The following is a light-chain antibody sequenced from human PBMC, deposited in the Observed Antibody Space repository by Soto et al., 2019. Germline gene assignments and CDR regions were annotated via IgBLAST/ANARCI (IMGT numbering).Light chain of an antibody. J-gene: IGLJ1*01. Sequence: QSVLTQPPSVSGAPGQRVTISCTGSSSNIGAGYDVHWYQQLPGTAPKLLIYGNINRPSGVPDRFSGSKSGTSASLAITGLQAEDEADYYCSSFAGGNIYVFGTGTKLTVL. CDR1: SSNIGAGYD. CDR2: GNI. CDR3: SSFAGGNIYV. V-gene: IGLV1-40*01.